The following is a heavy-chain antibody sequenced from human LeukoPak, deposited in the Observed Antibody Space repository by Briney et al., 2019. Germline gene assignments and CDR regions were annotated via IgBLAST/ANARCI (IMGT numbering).Heavy chain of an antibody. CDR2: IYPGDSDT. V-gene: IGHV5-51*01. Sequence: GESLKISCQGSGYSFNTYWIGWVRQMPGKGLEWMGIIYPGDSDTRYSPSFQGQVTISADKSISTAYLQWRSLKASDTAMYYSARHYGGWFDPWGQGTLVTVSS. CDR1: GYSFNTYW. CDR3: ARHYGGWFDP. D-gene: IGHD3-16*01. J-gene: IGHJ5*02.